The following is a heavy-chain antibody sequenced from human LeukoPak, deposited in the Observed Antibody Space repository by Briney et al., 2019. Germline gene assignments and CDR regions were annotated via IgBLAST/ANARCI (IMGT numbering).Heavy chain of an antibody. CDR1: GFIFSIYE. V-gene: IGHV3-48*03. Sequence: GGSLRLSCGASGFIFSIYEMNWVRQAPGKGLEWISYVSANGDTIYHADSVRGRFTISRDNAKNSLYLQMNSLRAEDTALYYCVSAYGGLLDYWGQGTLVTASS. CDR3: VSAYGGLLDY. J-gene: IGHJ4*02. CDR2: VSANGDTI. D-gene: IGHD3-16*01.